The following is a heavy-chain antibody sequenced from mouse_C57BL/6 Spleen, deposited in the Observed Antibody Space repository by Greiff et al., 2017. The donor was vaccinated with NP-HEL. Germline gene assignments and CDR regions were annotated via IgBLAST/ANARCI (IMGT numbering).Heavy chain of an antibody. V-gene: IGHV1-64*01. J-gene: IGHJ4*01. CDR3: ARQGDYGSSGARDY. D-gene: IGHD1-1*01. CDR1: GYTFTSYW. CDR2: IHPNSGST. Sequence: QVQLQQPGAELVKPGASVKLSCKASGYTFTSYWMHWVKQRPGQGLEWIGMIHPNSGSTNYNEKFKSKATLTVDKSSSTAYMQLSSLTSEDSAVYYCARQGDYGSSGARDYWGQGTSVTVSS.